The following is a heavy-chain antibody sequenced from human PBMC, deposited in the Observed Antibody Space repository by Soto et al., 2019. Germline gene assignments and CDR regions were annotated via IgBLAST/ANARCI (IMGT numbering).Heavy chain of an antibody. CDR2: INRDGSKK. V-gene: IGHV3-7*05. CDR3: ARDVSPGSSSLYLDAFDI. CDR1: GFTLSAYW. D-gene: IGHD6-13*01. J-gene: IGHJ3*02. Sequence: EVQLEESGGDLVQPGGSLRLSCAASGFTLSAYWMTWVRQAPGKGLEWVANINRDGSKKSYLDSVWGRFTNPRDNVGNSLYLQIDSLRADDTALYYCARDVSPGSSSLYLDAFDIWGQGTMVTVSS.